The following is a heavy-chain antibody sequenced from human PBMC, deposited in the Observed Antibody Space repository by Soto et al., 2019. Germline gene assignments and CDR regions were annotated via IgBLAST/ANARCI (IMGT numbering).Heavy chain of an antibody. CDR3: ASQTPTVTSTIDY. CDR2: IYYSGST. D-gene: IGHD4-17*01. CDR1: GGSISSGDYY. J-gene: IGHJ4*02. V-gene: IGHV4-30-4*01. Sequence: SETLSLTCTVSGGSISSGDYYWSWIRQPPGKGQEWIGYIYYSGSTYYNPSLKSRVTISVDTSKNQFSLKLSSVTAADTAVYYCASQTPTVTSTIDYWGQGTLVTVSS.